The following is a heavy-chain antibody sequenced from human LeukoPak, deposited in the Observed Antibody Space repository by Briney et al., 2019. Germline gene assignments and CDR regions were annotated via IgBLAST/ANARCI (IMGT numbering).Heavy chain of an antibody. CDR3: ARELVRAFDI. V-gene: IGHV4-34*01. D-gene: IGHD2-21*01. J-gene: IGHJ3*02. CDR2: INHSGST. CDR1: GGSFSGYY. Sequence: SETLSLTCAVYGGSFSGYYWSWIRQPPGKGLEWIGEINHSGSTNYNPSLKSRVTISVDTSKNQFSLKLSSVTAADTAVYYCARELVRAFDIWGQGTMVTVSS.